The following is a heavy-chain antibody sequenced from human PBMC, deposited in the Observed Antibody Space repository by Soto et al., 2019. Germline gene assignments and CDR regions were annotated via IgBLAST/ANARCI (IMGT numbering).Heavy chain of an antibody. V-gene: IGHV3-48*04. J-gene: IGHJ4*02. CDR2: ISSSSSTI. CDR1: GFTFSSYS. D-gene: IGHD7-27*01. CDR3: ARDPLTGLYYFDY. Sequence: GESLKISCAASGFTFSSYSMNWVRQAPGKGLEWVSYISSSSSTIYYADSVKGRFTISRDNAKNSLYLQMNSLRAEDTAVYYCARDPLTGLYYFDYWGQGTLVTVSS.